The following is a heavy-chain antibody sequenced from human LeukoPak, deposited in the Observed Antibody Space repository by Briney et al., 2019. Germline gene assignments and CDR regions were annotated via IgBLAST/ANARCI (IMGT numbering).Heavy chain of an antibody. V-gene: IGHV3-64*04. CDR3: ARYCISTSCYAPDSYYGMDV. D-gene: IGHD2-2*01. Sequence: GGSLRLSCSASGFTFSSYAMHWVRQAPGKGLEYVSAISSNGGSTYYADSVKGRFTISRDNSKNTLYLQMDTLRAEDTAIYYCARYCISTSCYAPDSYYGMDVWGQGTTVTVSS. CDR2: ISSNGGST. J-gene: IGHJ6*02. CDR1: GFTFSSYA.